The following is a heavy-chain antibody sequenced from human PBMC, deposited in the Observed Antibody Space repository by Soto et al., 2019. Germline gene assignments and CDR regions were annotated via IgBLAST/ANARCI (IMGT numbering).Heavy chain of an antibody. V-gene: IGHV1-3*04. CDR2: INTGNGNT. D-gene: IGHD5-12*01. J-gene: IGHJ5*02. Sequence: QVQLVQSGAEVKKPGASVKVACKASGITYTTYAIHWVRQAPGQGLEWMGWINTGNGNTRYSQRFQGRVTLTTDTAASTDSMDVSSLTSEDTAVYYCARAISGYVSWGQGTLITVSS. CDR1: GITYTTYA. CDR3: ARAISGYVS.